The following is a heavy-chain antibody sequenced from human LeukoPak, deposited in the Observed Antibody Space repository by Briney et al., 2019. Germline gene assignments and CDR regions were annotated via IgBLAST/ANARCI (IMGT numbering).Heavy chain of an antibody. V-gene: IGHV4-31*03. J-gene: IGHJ4*02. CDR2: IYCSGST. D-gene: IGHD4-17*01. CDR3: ARVLGDYVALDY. Sequence: SETLSLTCTVSGGSISSGGYCWSWIRQHPGKGLERIGYIYCSGSTYYNPSLKSRVTISVDTSKNQFSLKLSSVTAADTAVYYCARVLGDYVALDYWGQGTLVTVSS. CDR1: GGSISSGGYC.